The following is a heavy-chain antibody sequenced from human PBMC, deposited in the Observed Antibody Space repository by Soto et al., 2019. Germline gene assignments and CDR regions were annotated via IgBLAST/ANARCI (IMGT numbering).Heavy chain of an antibody. Sequence: SVKVSCKASGFTFTSSAVQWVRQARGQRLEWIGWIVVGSGNTNYAQKFQERVTITRDMSTSTAYMELSSLRSEDTAVYYCFRRTPIRQDAFDSWGQGRMVTVSS. CDR1: GFTFTSSA. V-gene: IGHV1-58*01. CDR2: IVVGSGNT. J-gene: IGHJ3*02. CDR3: FRRTPIRQDAFDS. D-gene: IGHD3-10*01.